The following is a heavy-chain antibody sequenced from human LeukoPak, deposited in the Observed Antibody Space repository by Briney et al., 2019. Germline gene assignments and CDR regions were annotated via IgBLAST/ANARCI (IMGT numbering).Heavy chain of an antibody. V-gene: IGHV3-64*01. J-gene: IGHJ6*02. CDR3: ARDLGNYYYGMDV. Sequence: GGSLRLSCAASGFTFSNYAMHWVRQAPGKGLEYVSAISSHGGSTYYANSVKGRFTISRDNSKNTLYLQMGSLRAEDMAVYYCARDLGNYYYGMDVWGQGTTVTVSS. CDR1: GFTFSNYA. CDR2: ISSHGGST.